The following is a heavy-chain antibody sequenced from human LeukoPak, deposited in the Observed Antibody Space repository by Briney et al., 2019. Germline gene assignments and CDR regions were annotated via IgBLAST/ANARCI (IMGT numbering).Heavy chain of an antibody. D-gene: IGHD3-22*01. CDR2: ISYDGSNK. Sequence: GRSLRLSCAASGFTFSSYGMHWVCQAPGKGLEWVAVISYDGSNKYYADSVKGRFTISRDNSKNTLYLQMNSLRAEDTAVYYCAKARGITMIVVVPPGDYWGQGTLVTVSS. J-gene: IGHJ4*02. CDR3: AKARGITMIVVVPPGDY. CDR1: GFTFSSYG. V-gene: IGHV3-30*18.